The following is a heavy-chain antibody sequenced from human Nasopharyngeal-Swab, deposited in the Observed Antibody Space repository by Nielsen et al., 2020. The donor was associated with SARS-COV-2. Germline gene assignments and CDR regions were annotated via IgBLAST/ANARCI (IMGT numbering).Heavy chain of an antibody. Sequence: GASLKISCSASGFTFDDFTMHWVRQAPGKGLEWVSLITWDGDSTSYGDSVKGRFTMSRDNTENSLYLEMNSLRTEDTALYYCAKAGGTTVAFDSWGQGTLVAVSS. CDR3: AKAGGTTVAFDS. CDR2: ITWDGDST. D-gene: IGHD4-23*01. CDR1: GFTFDDFT. V-gene: IGHV3-43*01. J-gene: IGHJ4*02.